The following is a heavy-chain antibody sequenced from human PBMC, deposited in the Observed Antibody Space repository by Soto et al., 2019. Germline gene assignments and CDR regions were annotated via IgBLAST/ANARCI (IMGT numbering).Heavy chain of an antibody. J-gene: IGHJ4*02. CDR1: GGSFSGYY. CDR2: INHSGST. D-gene: IGHD3-16*02. Sequence: QVQLQQWGAGLLKPSETLSLTCAVYGGSFSGYYWSWIRQPPGKGLEWIGEINHSGSTNYNPSLKSRVTISVDTSKNQFSRKLSSVTAADTAVYYCASGYYDYVWGSYRHYFDYWGQGTLVTVSS. CDR3: ASGYYDYVWGSYRHYFDY. V-gene: IGHV4-34*01.